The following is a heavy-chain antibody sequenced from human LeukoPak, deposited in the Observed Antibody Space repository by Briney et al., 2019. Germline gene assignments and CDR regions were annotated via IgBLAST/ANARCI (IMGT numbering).Heavy chain of an antibody. CDR2: ISGSGGST. CDR1: GFTFSSYD. J-gene: IGHJ6*03. CDR3: AKVYYDSSGYYFNNYYYMDV. Sequence: GGSLRLSCAASGFTFSSYDMRWVRQAPGKGLEWVSVISGSGGSTYYADPVKGRFTISRDNSKNTLYVQMNSLRAEDTAVYYCAKVYYDSSGYYFNNYYYMDVWGKGTTVTISS. V-gene: IGHV3-23*01. D-gene: IGHD3-22*01.